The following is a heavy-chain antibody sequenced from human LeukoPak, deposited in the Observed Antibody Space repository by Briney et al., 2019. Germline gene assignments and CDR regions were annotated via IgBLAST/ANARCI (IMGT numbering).Heavy chain of an antibody. CDR2: INHSGST. CDR3: ARGSRGCSSTSCYRYFDY. V-gene: IGHV4-34*01. D-gene: IGHD2-2*01. CDR1: GGSFSGYY. J-gene: IGHJ4*02. Sequence: SEALSLTCAVYGGSFSGYYWSWIRQPPGKGLEWIGEINHSGSTNYNPSLKSRVTISVDTSKNQFSLKLSSVTAADTAVYYCARGSRGCSSTSCYRYFDYWGQGTLVTVSS.